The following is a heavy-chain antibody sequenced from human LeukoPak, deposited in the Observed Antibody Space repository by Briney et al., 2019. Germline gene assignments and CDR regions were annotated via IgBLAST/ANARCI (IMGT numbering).Heavy chain of an antibody. V-gene: IGHV4-59*01. J-gene: IGHJ4*02. CDR2: IYYSGST. Sequence: SETLSLTYTVSGGSISSYYWSWVRQPPGKGLEWIGYIYYSGSTNYNPSLKSRVTISVDTSKNQFSLKLSSVTAADTAVYYCARGLSSGWYFGGDFDYWGQGTLVTVSS. CDR3: ARGLSSGWYFGGDFDY. D-gene: IGHD6-19*01. CDR1: GGSISSYY.